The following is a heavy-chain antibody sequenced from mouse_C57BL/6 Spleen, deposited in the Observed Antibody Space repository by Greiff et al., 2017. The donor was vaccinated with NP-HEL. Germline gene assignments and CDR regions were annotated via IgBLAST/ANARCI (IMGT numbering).Heavy chain of an antibody. J-gene: IGHJ4*01. CDR1: GYTFTSYW. Sequence: QVQLQQPGAELVRPGSSVKLSCKASGYTFTSYWMHWVKQRPIQGLEWIGNIDPADSETHYNQKFKDKDTMTVDKSSSTADMQLSSLTSEDSAVYYYARRNSGLYAMDYWGQGTSVTVSS. CDR3: ARRNSGLYAMDY. D-gene: IGHD1-3*01. CDR2: IDPADSET. V-gene: IGHV1-52*01.